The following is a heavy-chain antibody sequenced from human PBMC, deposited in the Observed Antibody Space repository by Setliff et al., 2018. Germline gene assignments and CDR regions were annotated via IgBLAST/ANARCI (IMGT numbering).Heavy chain of an antibody. J-gene: IGHJ3*02. V-gene: IGHV4-34*01. CDR3: ASPRRDDLDSPFDAFDI. Sequence: SETLSLTCTVYGGSLSNYYWSWIRQPPGKGLEWIEEINHRGSTNYNPSLKGRVTISVDTSKNQLSLKVNSVTVADTAVYYCASPRRDDLDSPFDAFDIWGQGTKVTVSS. CDR1: GGSLSNYY. CDR2: INHRGST. D-gene: IGHD3-3*01.